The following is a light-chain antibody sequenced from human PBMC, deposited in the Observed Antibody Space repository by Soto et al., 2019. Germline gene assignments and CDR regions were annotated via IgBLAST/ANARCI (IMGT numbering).Light chain of an antibody. J-gene: IGKJ5*01. CDR1: QDISNY. CDR2: AAS. Sequence: DIQMTQAPSPLSASVGDRVSITAQASQDISNYLNWYQQKPGKAPRLLIYAASNLKTGVPSRFSGTGSGTDFTFTISGLQPEDIATYYCQQYDKLPYTFGQGTRLEIK. V-gene: IGKV1-33*01. CDR3: QQYDKLPYT.